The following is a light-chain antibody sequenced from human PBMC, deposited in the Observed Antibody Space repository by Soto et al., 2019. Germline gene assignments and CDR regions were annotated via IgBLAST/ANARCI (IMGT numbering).Light chain of an antibody. CDR1: QSVSSRY. J-gene: IGKJ2*01. V-gene: IGKV3-20*01. CDR3: QQDGTSPYT. Sequence: EIVLTQSPVTLSLSSGERATLSCRASQSVSSRYVAWYQQKPGQAPRLLIYGASNRATGIPDRFGASGSGTDFTLTISRLEPEDFAVYYCQQDGTSPYTFGQGTNLEFK. CDR2: GAS.